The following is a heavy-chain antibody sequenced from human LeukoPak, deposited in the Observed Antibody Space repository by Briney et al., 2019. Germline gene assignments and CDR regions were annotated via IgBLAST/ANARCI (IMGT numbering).Heavy chain of an antibody. J-gene: IGHJ6*03. CDR1: GGSFSSYY. V-gene: IGHV4-59*10. Sequence: ASETLSLTCAVYGGSFSSYYWSWIRQPAGKGLEWIGRIYTSGSTNYNPSLKSRVTISVDTSKNQLSLKLSSVTAADTAVYYCATGTNPPYYYYYMDVWGKGTTVTISS. CDR2: IYTSGST. CDR3: ATGTNPPYYYYYMDV. D-gene: IGHD1-1*01.